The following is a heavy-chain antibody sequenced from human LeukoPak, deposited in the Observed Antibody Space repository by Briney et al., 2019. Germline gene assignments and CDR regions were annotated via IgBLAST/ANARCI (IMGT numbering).Heavy chain of an antibody. CDR3: ARVRGYSICYGMDV. CDR2: ISAYNGNT. D-gene: IGHD6-13*01. CDR1: GYTFTSYG. V-gene: IGHV1-18*01. J-gene: IGHJ6*02. Sequence: GASMKVSCKASGYTFTSYGISWVRQAPGQGLEWMGWISAYNGNTNYAQKLQGRVTMTTDTSTSTAYMELSSLRSEDTAVYYCARVRGYSICYGMDVWGQGTTVTVSS.